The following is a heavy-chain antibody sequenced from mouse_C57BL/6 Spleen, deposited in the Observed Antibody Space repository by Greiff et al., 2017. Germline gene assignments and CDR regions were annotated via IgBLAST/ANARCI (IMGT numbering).Heavy chain of an antibody. J-gene: IGHJ1*03. D-gene: IGHD1-1*01. CDR1: GYSITSDY. CDR2: ISYSGST. Sequence: EVQLLEPGPGLAKPSPTLSLTCSVTGYSITSDYWNWIRKFPGHKLEYMGYISYSGSTYYYPSLKSRISITRDTSKNQYYRQLNSLTTEETATYYCARLPYYYGSSYGYFDVWGTGTTVTVSS. CDR3: ARLPYYYGSSYGYFDV. V-gene: IGHV3-8*01.